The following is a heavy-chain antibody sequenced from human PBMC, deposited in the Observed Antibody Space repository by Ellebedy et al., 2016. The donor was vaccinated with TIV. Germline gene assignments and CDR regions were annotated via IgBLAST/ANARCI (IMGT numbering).Heavy chain of an antibody. CDR2: ISANGGTT. Sequence: PGGSLRLSCAASGFTFSTYPMNWVRQAPGKGLEWVSIISANGGTTYYAYSVKGPFTISRDNSKNTLFLQMSSLRAEDTAVYFCARRSTDFAFDTWGQGTLVTVSS. CDR3: ARRSTDFAFDT. CDR1: GFTFSTYP. V-gene: IGHV3-23*01. D-gene: IGHD3/OR15-3a*01. J-gene: IGHJ5*02.